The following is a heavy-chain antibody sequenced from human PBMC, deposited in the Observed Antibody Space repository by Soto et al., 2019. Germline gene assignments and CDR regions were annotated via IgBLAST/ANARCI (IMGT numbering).Heavy chain of an antibody. J-gene: IGHJ5*01. Sequence: GGSLRLSCAASGFTFRSFTMNWVRQAPGKGLEWVSTISSNSAYIYYTDALRGRFTISRDNAKNSLHLQMNSLRAEDTAVYYYTIYASRDSRARGWSDS. D-gene: IGHD3-10*01. V-gene: IGHV3-21*01. CDR1: GFTFRSFT. CDR3: TIYASRDSRARGWSDS. CDR2: ISSNSAYI.